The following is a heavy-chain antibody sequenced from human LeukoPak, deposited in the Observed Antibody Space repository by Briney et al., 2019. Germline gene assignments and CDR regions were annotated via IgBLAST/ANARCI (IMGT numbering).Heavy chain of an antibody. CDR1: GGSISSYY. D-gene: IGHD3-3*01. CDR2: IYYSGST. Sequence: SETLSLTCTVSGGSISSYYWSWIRQPPGKGLEWIGYIYYSGSTNYNPSLKSRVTISVDTSKNQFSLKLSSVAAADTAVYYCARGAPRITIFGVGSYFDYWGQGTLVTVSS. CDR3: ARGAPRITIFGVGSYFDY. V-gene: IGHV4-59*01. J-gene: IGHJ4*02.